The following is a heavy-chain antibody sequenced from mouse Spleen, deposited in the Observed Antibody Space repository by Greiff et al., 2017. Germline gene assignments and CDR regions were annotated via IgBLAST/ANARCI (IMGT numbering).Heavy chain of an antibody. CDR1: GFTFSSYA. CDR3: ARRPSMVTPWFAY. J-gene: IGHJ3*01. V-gene: IGHV5-6-2*01. D-gene: IGHD2-10*02. CDR2: INSNGGST. Sequence: EVMLVESGGGLVKPGGSLKLSCAASGFTFSSYAMSWVRQTPEKRLEWVAAINSNGGSTYYPDTVKDRFTISRDNAKNTLYLQMSSLRSEDTALYYCARRPSMVTPWFAYWGQGTLVTVSA.